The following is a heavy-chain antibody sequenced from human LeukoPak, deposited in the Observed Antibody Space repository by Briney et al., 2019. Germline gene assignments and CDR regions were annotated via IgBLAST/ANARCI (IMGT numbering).Heavy chain of an antibody. Sequence: SETLSLTCTASGGSIRSYYWSWIRQPPGKGLEWIGYIYYSGSTNYNPSLKSRVSISVDTSKNQFSLKLSSVTAADTAVYYCARTGSTVTMLYPFDHWGQGTLVTVSS. CDR2: IYYSGST. J-gene: IGHJ4*02. D-gene: IGHD4-17*01. CDR1: GGSIRSYY. V-gene: IGHV4-59*01. CDR3: ARTGSTVTMLYPFDH.